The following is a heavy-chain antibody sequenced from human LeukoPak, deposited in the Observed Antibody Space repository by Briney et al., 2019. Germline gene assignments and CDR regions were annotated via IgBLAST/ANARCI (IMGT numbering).Heavy chain of an antibody. CDR3: AVSLRYCSSTSCWGY. CDR2: IYHSGST. D-gene: IGHD2-2*01. CDR1: GYSISSGYY. V-gene: IGHV4-38-2*01. J-gene: IGHJ4*02. Sequence: PSETLSLTCAVSGYSISSGYYWGWIRQPPGKGLEWIGSIYHSGSTYYNPSLKSRVTISVDTSKNQFSLKLSSVTAADTVVDYGAVSLRYCSSTSCWGYWGQGTMVTVSS.